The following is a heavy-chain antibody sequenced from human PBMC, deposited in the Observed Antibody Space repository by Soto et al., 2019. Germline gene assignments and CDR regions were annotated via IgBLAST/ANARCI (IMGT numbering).Heavy chain of an antibody. Sequence: QVQLVQSGAAVKKPGSSVKVSCQASGDTFSTYGISWVRQAPGQGPAWMGRFIPMFGRANYAQNFQGIVTITADISTTTAYLEVSSLRSEDTAVYYCARDIAAAGPHYYYMDVWGSGTTVTVSS. CDR2: FIPMFGRA. J-gene: IGHJ6*03. CDR3: ARDIAAAGPHYYYMDV. D-gene: IGHD6-13*01. V-gene: IGHV1-69*04. CDR1: GDTFSTYG.